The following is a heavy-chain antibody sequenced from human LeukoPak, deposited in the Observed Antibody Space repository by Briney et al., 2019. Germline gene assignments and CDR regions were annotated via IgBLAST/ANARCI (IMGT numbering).Heavy chain of an antibody. D-gene: IGHD1-1*01. CDR3: ARTTTFDY. V-gene: IGHV1-2*02. Sequence: GASVTVSCKTSGYTFTGYYLHWVRQAPGQGLEWMGWIKPNNGDTNYEQKFQGRVTMTRDTSISTGYMELSRLRSDDTAVYYCARTTTFDYWGQGALVT. J-gene: IGHJ4*02. CDR1: GYTFTGYY. CDR2: IKPNNGDT.